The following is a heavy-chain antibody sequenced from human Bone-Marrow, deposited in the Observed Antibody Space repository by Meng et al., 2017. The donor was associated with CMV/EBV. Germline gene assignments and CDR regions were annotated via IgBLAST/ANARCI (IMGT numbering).Heavy chain of an antibody. V-gene: IGHV1-8*01. CDR1: GYTFTTYD. Sequence: ASVKVSCKASGYTFTTYDINWVRQATGQGLEWMGWMNPNSGDTGYAQKFQGRVTMTRNTSISTAYMDLSSLRSDDTAVYYWARGPIDPVSNLGQGTLVTVSS. J-gene: IGHJ4*02. CDR3: ARGPIDPVSN. CDR2: MNPNSGDT.